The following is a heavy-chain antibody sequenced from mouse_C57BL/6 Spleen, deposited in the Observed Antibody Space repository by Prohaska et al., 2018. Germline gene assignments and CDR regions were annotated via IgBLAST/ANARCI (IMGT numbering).Heavy chain of an antibody. Sequence: QIQLVQSGPELKKPGETVKISCKASGYTFTTYGMSWVKQAPGKGLKWMGWINTYSGVPTYADDFKGRFAFSLETSASTAYLQINNLKNEDTATYFCARWGEGDYWGQGTTLTVSS. CDR2: INTYSGVP. CDR3: ARWGEGDY. CDR1: GYTFTTYG. V-gene: IGHV9-3*01. J-gene: IGHJ2*01.